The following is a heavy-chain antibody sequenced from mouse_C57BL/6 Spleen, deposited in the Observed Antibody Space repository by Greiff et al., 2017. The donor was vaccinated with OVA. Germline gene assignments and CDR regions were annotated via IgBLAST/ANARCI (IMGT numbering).Heavy chain of an antibody. J-gene: IGHJ3*01. CDR3: ARSSYYYGTPFAY. Sequence: QVHLKQPGTELVKPGASVKLSCKASGYTFTSYWMHWVKQRPGQGLEWIGNINPSNGGNNYNEKFKSKATLTVDKSSSTAYMQLSRLTSEDSAVYYCARSSYYYGTPFAYWGQGTLVTVSA. CDR2: INPSNGGN. V-gene: IGHV1-53*01. CDR1: GYTFTSYW. D-gene: IGHD1-1*01.